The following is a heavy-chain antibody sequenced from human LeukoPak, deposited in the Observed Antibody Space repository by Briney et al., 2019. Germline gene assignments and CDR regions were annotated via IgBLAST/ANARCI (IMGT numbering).Heavy chain of an antibody. CDR3: ARTHRVYDAFDI. CDR2: IYYSGST. V-gene: IGHV4-39*07. Sequence: SETLSLTCTVSGGSISSSRYYWGWIRQPPGKGLEWIGSIYYSGSTYYNPSLKSRVTISVDTSKNQFSLKLSSVTAADTAVYYCARTHRVYDAFDIWGQGTMVTVSS. J-gene: IGHJ3*02. CDR1: GGSISSSRYY. D-gene: IGHD3-10*01.